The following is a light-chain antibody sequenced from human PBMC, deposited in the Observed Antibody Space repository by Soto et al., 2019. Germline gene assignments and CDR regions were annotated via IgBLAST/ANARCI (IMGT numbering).Light chain of an antibody. CDR1: QSVDND. V-gene: IGKV3D-15*01. Sequence: EIVMTQSPATLSVSPGDRATLSCRASQSVDNDLAWYQQKPGQPPRLLIYDASTRATGIPARFSGSGSGTEFTLTISSLQSEDFGVYYCQQYNDWFSITFGQGTRLEIK. CDR3: QQYNDWFSIT. CDR2: DAS. J-gene: IGKJ5*01.